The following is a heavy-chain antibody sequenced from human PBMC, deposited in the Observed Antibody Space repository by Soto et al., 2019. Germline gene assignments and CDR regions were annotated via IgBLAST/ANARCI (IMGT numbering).Heavy chain of an antibody. Sequence: GESLKIYCKGSGYTFTSYWIGWVRQMHGKGLEWMGIIYPSDSDTRYSPSFQGQVTISADKSISTAYLQWSSLKASDTAMYYCARRSMVRGATNGRFDPWGQGTLVTVSS. J-gene: IGHJ5*02. CDR1: GYTFTSYW. CDR3: ARRSMVRGATNGRFDP. V-gene: IGHV5-51*01. D-gene: IGHD3-10*01. CDR2: IYPSDSDT.